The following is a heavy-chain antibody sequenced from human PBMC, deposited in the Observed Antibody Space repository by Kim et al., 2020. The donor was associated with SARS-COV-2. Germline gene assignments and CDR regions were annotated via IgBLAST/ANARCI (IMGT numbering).Heavy chain of an antibody. V-gene: IGHV4-4*02. CDR2: GGT. J-gene: IGHJ4*02. CDR3: ARFGELYPF. D-gene: IGHD3-10*01. Sequence: GGTNYNPSLKSRVTISVDKSKSQFSLKLSSVTAAGTAVYYCARFGELYPFWGQGTLVTVSS.